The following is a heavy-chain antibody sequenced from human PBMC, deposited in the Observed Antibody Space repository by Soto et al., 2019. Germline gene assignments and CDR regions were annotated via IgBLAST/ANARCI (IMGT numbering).Heavy chain of an antibody. Sequence: QVPLVQSGAEVKKPGASVKVSCKASGYTFTSYGISWVRQAPGQGLEGMGWISAYNGNTNYAQKLQGRVTMTTDRSTSTGDMELRSLRSDDTAVYYCARAYYDFWSGYRFTYYYYYMEVWGQGTTVTVS. J-gene: IGHJ6*03. CDR1: GYTFTSYG. D-gene: IGHD3-3*01. CDR2: ISAYNGNT. V-gene: IGHV1-18*01. CDR3: ARAYYDFWSGYRFTYYYYYMEV.